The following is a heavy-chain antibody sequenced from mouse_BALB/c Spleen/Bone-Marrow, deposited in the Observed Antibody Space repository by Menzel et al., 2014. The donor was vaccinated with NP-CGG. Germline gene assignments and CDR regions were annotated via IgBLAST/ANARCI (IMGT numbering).Heavy chain of an antibody. CDR2: ILPGSGST. V-gene: IGHV1-9*01. CDR3: ARYGNYAMDY. D-gene: IGHD2-1*01. Sequence: QVQLQQSGAELMKPGASVKISCKATGYIFSSYWIEWVKQRPGHGLEWIGEILPGSGSTNYNEKFKGKATFTADTSSNTAYMRLSSLTSEDSAVYYCARYGNYAMDYWGQGTSVTVSS. J-gene: IGHJ4*01. CDR1: GYIFSSYW.